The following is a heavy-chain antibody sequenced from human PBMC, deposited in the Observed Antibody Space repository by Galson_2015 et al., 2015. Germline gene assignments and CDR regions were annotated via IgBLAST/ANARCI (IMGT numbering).Heavy chain of an antibody. V-gene: IGHV1-46*01. CDR1: GYTFTSYY. CDR3: ARFPMTAMVKGYYGMDV. Sequence: SVKVSCKASGYTFTSYYMHWVRQAPGQGLEWMGIINPSGGSTSYAQKFQGRVTMTRDTSTSTVYMELSSLRSEDTAVYYCARFPMTAMVKGYYGMDVWGQGTTVTVSS. CDR2: INPSGGST. D-gene: IGHD5-18*01. J-gene: IGHJ6*02.